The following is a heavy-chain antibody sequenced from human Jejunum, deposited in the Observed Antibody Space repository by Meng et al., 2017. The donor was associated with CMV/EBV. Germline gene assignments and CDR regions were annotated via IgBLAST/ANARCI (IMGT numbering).Heavy chain of an antibody. Sequence: FFLHWVRQAPGQGLEWMAMINPSVGSSISAQKFLGRVTMTRDTSTSTVYMELRSLRSDDTAVYYCARGEEMGAAAVKAFSRAFDQWGQGTRVTVSS. CDR3: ARGEEMGAAAVKAFSRAFDQ. J-gene: IGHJ4*02. D-gene: IGHD2-15*01. CDR1: FF. CDR2: INPSVGSS. V-gene: IGHV1-46*01.